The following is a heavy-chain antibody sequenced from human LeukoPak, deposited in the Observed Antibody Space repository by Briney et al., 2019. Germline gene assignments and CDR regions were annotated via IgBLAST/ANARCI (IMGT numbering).Heavy chain of an antibody. Sequence: ASVKVSCKVSGYTLTELSMHWVRQAPGKGLEWMGGFDPEDGETIYAQKFQGRVTMTEDTSTDTAYMELSSLRSEDTAVYYCATVDLVGPDPHSPNFDYWGQGTLVTVSS. CDR3: ATVDLVGPDPHSPNFDY. CDR2: FDPEDGET. CDR1: GYTLTELS. D-gene: IGHD1-26*01. V-gene: IGHV1-24*01. J-gene: IGHJ4*02.